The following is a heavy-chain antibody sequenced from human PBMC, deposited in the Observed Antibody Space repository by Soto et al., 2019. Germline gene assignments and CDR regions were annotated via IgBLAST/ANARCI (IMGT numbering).Heavy chain of an antibody. CDR3: ATQGPQDDTFDI. Sequence: TGGSLRLSCAASRFTFSDYAMHWVRQAPGKGLEWVAVIWYDGLNKFYTDSVKGRFTISRDNSKNTLYLQMNSLRAEDTAVYYCATQGPQDDTFDIWGHGTMVTVSS. J-gene: IGHJ3*02. CDR2: IWYDGLNK. CDR1: RFTFSDYA. V-gene: IGHV3-33*01.